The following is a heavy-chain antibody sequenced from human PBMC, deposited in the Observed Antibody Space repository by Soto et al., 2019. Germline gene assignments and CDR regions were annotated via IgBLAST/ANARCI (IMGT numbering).Heavy chain of an antibody. D-gene: IGHD3-22*01. V-gene: IGHV4-39*01. J-gene: IGHJ6*02. CDR1: GRSISSGSYY. CDR2: IYYSGST. CDR3: VITNYYYYGMDV. Sequence: SETLSVTCTVSGRSISSGSYYSGWIRQPPGKGLEWIGSIYYSGSTYYNPSLKSRVTISVDTSKNQFSLKLSSVTAADTAVYYCVITNYYYYGMDVWGQGTTVT.